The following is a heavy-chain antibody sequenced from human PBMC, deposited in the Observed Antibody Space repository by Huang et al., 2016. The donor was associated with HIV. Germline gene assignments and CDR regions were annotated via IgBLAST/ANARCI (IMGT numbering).Heavy chain of an antibody. J-gene: IGHJ4*01. CDR3: AVSPGMGMVAGGWVVH. Sequence: QVRLQQWGAGLLKPSETLSLTCAVYNGSFSGYFWNWIRLAPRKGLEGIGEVSHSGNVNSTPALKSRVSRSVVPSNKQFSLNLTSVTAADSAIYYCAVSPGMGMVAGGWVVHWGHGNQVSVSS. D-gene: IGHD2-8*02. V-gene: IGHV4-34*02. CDR1: NGSFSGYF. CDR2: VSHSGNV.